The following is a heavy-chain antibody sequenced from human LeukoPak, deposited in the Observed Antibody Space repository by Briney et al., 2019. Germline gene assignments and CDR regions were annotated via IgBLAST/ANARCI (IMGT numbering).Heavy chain of an antibody. CDR2: ITGGGGTT. CDR3: AKGASPSGEVYHFGMDV. J-gene: IGHJ6*02. Sequence: PGGSLRLSCAASGFTFSSYAMTWVRQAPGKGLEWVSAITGGGGTTYYADSVKGRFTISRDNSKNTLYLQVNSLRAEDTAAYYCAKGASPSGEVYHFGMDVWGQGTTVTVSS. D-gene: IGHD3-10*01. CDR1: GFTFSSYA. V-gene: IGHV3-23*01.